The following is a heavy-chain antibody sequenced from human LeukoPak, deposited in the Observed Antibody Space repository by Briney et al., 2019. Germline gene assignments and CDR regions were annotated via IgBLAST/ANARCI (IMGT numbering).Heavy chain of an antibody. D-gene: IGHD5-12*01. CDR2: ISSSSSYI. J-gene: IGHJ4*02. CDR1: GFTFSSYS. CDR3: AKDRIDYGGYEKPDY. Sequence: GGSLRLSCAASGFTFSSYSMNWVRQAPGKGLEWVSSISSSSSYIYYADSVKGRFTISRDNAKNSLYLQMNSLRAEDTAVYYCAKDRIDYGGYEKPDYWGQGTLVTVSS. V-gene: IGHV3-21*01.